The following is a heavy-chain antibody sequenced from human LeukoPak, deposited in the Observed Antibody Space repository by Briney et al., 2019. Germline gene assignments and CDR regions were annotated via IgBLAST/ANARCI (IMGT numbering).Heavy chain of an antibody. V-gene: IGHV3-21*01. J-gene: IGHJ1*01. CDR2: ITSTSTYI. CDR1: GFTFSSHG. D-gene: IGHD6-19*01. Sequence: PGGSLRLSCVASGFTFSSHGMNWVRQAPGKGLEWVSSITSTSTYIHYGDSVKGRFTTSRDNAQNSLFLQMHSLRAEDTAVYYCARVDNNGLYSEYFDHWGQGTLVTVSS. CDR3: ARVDNNGLYSEYFDH.